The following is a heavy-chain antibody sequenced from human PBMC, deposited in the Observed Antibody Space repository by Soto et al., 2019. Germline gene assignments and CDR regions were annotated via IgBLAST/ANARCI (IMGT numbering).Heavy chain of an antibody. J-gene: IGHJ4*02. V-gene: IGHV1-2*02. D-gene: IGHD6-6*01. CDR3: ARDRVQYSSSPHFDY. CDR1: GYTFTGYY. CDR2: INPISGGT. Sequence: ASVKVSCKASGYTFTGYYLHWVRQAPEQGLEWMGWINPISGGTNYAQKCQGRVTMTWHTSINTAYMELSRLRSDDTAVYYCARDRVQYSSSPHFDYWGQGSLVTVAS.